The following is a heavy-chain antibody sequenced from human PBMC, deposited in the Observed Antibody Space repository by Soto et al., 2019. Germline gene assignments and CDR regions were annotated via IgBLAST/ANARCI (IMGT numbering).Heavy chain of an antibody. CDR2: ITYIGGAT. D-gene: IGHD4-17*01. J-gene: IGHJ4*02. CDR1: GFTFSSYA. CDR3: AKVSSLYGDYVPPSGLDDF. Sequence: EAQLLESGGGFVQPGGSLRLSCAASGFTFSSYAMAWVRQAPGKGLEWVSGITYIGGATFYADSVKGRFTISRDNVRNTLYLQMNRLRVEDTAVYYCAKVSSLYGDYVPPSGLDDFWGQGTLVTVSS. V-gene: IGHV3-23*01.